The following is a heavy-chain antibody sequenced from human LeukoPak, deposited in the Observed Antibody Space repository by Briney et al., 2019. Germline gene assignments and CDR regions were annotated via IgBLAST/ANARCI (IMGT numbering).Heavy chain of an antibody. CDR1: GYTFTSYY. D-gene: IGHD1-26*01. CDR3: ARGMYSGSYDVAFDI. V-gene: IGHV1-46*01. J-gene: IGHJ3*02. CDR2: INPSGGST. Sequence: ASVKVSCKASGYTFTSYYMHWVRQAPGQGLEWMGIINPSGGSTSFAQKFQGRVTMTRDTSTSTVYMELSSLRSEDTAVYYCARGMYSGSYDVAFDIWGQGTMVTVSS.